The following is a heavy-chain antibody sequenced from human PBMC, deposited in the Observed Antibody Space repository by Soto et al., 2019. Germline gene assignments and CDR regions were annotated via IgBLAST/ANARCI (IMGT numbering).Heavy chain of an antibody. D-gene: IGHD1-26*01. CDR3: ARGLYRRGTYYAFDH. Sequence: QVPLVQSGPEVKKPGASVKVSCKTSGYTPTNYDIGWVRQAPGQGLEYMGWISAYNGNTNYARKLQDRVTLTTDTSTRTAYMELRSLQSADTAIYYCARGLYRRGTYYAFDHWGQGTLVTVSS. V-gene: IGHV1-18*01. CDR2: ISAYNGNT. CDR1: GYTPTNYD. J-gene: IGHJ4*02.